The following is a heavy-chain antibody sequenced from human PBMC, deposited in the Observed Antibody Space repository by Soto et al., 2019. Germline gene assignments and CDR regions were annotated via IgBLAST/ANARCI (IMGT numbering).Heavy chain of an antibody. Sequence: QVQLVQSGAEVKKPGSSVKVSCKASGGTFSSYAISWVRQAPGQGLEWMGGIIPIFGTANYAQKFQGRVTITADESTSTAYMELRSLRSEDTAVYYCASRAYCSSTSCYTGGYYGMDVWGQGTTVTVSS. CDR3: ASRAYCSSTSCYTGGYYGMDV. CDR2: IIPIFGTA. D-gene: IGHD2-2*02. J-gene: IGHJ6*02. V-gene: IGHV1-69*01. CDR1: GGTFSSYA.